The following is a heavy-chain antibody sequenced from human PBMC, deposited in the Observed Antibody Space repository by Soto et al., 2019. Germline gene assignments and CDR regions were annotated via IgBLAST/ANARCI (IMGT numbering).Heavy chain of an antibody. CDR3: ARYRTEWLLPHDAFDI. J-gene: IGHJ3*02. D-gene: IGHD3-3*01. Sequence: GGSLRLSCAASGFTFSSYWMHWVRQAPGKGLVWVSRINSDGSSTSYADSVKGRFTISRDNAKNTLYLQMNSLRAEDTAVYYCARYRTEWLLPHDAFDIWGQGTMVTVSS. CDR1: GFTFSSYW. V-gene: IGHV3-74*01. CDR2: INSDGSST.